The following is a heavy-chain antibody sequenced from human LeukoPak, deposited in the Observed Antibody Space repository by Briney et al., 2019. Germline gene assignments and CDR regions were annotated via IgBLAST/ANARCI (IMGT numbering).Heavy chain of an antibody. V-gene: IGHV1-24*01. CDR2: FDPEDGET. J-gene: IGHJ3*02. CDR1: GHTLTELS. Sequence: GASVKVSCKVSGHTLTELSMHWVRQAPGKGLEWMGGFDPEDGETIYAQKFQGRVTMTEDTSTDTAYMELSSLRSEDTAVYYCATGVPQLRYFDWLSRSDAFDIWGQGTMVTVSS. D-gene: IGHD3-9*01. CDR3: ATGVPQLRYFDWLSRSDAFDI.